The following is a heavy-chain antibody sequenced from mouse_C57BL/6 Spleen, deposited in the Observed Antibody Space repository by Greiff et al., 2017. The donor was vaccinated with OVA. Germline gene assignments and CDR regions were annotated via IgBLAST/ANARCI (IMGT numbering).Heavy chain of an antibody. CDR1: GYAFSSSW. Sequence: VQLMESGPELVKPGASVKISCKASGYAFSSSWMNWVKQRPGKGLEWIGRIYPGDGDTNYNGKFKGKATLTADKSSSTAYMQLSSLTSEDSAVYFCARDPYYGSSYGFAYWGQGTLVTVSA. J-gene: IGHJ3*01. CDR3: ARDPYYGSSYGFAY. V-gene: IGHV1-82*01. CDR2: IYPGDGDT. D-gene: IGHD1-1*01.